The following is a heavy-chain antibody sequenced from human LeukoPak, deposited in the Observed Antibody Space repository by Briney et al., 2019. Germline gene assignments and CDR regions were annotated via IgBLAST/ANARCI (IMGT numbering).Heavy chain of an antibody. CDR1: GFTFSDYY. J-gene: IGHJ4*02. V-gene: IGHV3-11*01. Sequence: TGGSLRLSCAASGFTFSDYYMSWIRQAPGKGLEWVSYISSSGSTIYYADSVKGRFTISRDNAKNSLYLQMNSLRAEDTAVYYCAKDRYYYDSSGYSDYWGQGTLVTVSS. CDR2: ISSSGSTI. CDR3: AKDRYYYDSSGYSDY. D-gene: IGHD3-22*01.